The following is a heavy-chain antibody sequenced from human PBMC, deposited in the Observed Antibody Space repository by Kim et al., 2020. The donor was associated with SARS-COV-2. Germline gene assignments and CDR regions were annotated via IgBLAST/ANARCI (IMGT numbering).Heavy chain of an antibody. CDR3: ASAVRYFDRLLPRVGYYYYGMDV. D-gene: IGHD3-9*01. V-gene: IGHV7-4-1*02. J-gene: IGHJ6*02. CDR2: INTNTGNP. Sequence: ASVKVSCKASGYTFTSYAMNWVRQAPGQGLEWMGWINTNTGNPTYAQGFTGRFVFSLDTSVSTAYLQISSLKAEDTAVYYCASAVRYFDRLLPRVGYYYYGMDVWGQGTTVTVSS. CDR1: GYTFTSYA.